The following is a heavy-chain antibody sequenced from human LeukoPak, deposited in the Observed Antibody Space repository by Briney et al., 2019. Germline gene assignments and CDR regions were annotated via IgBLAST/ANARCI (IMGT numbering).Heavy chain of an antibody. V-gene: IGHV3-66*01. J-gene: IGHJ4*02. CDR1: GFSVSSNY. Sequence: PGGSLRLSCAASGFSVSSNYMTWVRRTPGKGLEWVSVIYSGGTTYYTDSVKGRFTISRDNSKNTLYLQMNRLTAEDTAVYYCARTSTVVTPAAPFDYWGQGTLVTVSS. CDR2: IYSGGTT. D-gene: IGHD4-17*01. CDR3: ARTSTVVTPAAPFDY.